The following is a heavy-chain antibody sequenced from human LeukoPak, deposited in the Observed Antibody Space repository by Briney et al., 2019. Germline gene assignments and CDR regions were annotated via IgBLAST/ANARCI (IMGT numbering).Heavy chain of an antibody. Sequence: SETVSLTCTVSGASINDNNYYWGWIRQPPGKGLEWIGSFFYTGSTYYNPSLKSRVTISIDTSKNQFSLKLSSVTAADTAVYYCARIQGYSYGYDYWGQGTLVTVSS. CDR3: ARIQGYSYGYDY. CDR1: GASINDNNYY. D-gene: IGHD5-18*01. J-gene: IGHJ4*02. V-gene: IGHV4-39*07. CDR2: FFYTGST.